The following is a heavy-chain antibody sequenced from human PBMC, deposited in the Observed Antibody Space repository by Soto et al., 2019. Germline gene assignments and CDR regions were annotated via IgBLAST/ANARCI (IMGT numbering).Heavy chain of an antibody. CDR3: ARGGRQWLFTSDCNY. J-gene: IGHJ4*02. CDR2: VSHDGRNT. V-gene: IGHV3-30*03. D-gene: IGHD6-19*01. CDR1: GFTFSDYA. Sequence: LRLSCAASGFTFSDYAMHWVRQAPGKGLEWVAVVSHDGRNTHYADSVKGRFTISRDSYKNTVSLEMTNLRAEDTAVYYGARGGRQWLFTSDCNYWGQGALVTVSS.